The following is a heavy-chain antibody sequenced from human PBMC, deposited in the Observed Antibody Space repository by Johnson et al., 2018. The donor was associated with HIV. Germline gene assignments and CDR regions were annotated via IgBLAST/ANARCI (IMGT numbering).Heavy chain of an antibody. CDR2: IFTVGDV. Sequence: VQLVESGGGLAQPGGSLRLSCAASGITVSSNYMSWVRQAPGKGLEWVSVIFTVGDVYYADSVKGRFTISRDNSKNTLYLHMISLRVEDTAVYYCAKASLRGYSYVSYAFDIWGQGTMVTVSS. D-gene: IGHD5-18*01. CDR1: GITVSSNY. CDR3: AKASLRGYSYVSYAFDI. V-gene: IGHV3-66*01. J-gene: IGHJ3*02.